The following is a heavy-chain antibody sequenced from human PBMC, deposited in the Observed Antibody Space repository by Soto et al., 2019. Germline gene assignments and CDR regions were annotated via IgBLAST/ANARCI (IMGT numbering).Heavy chain of an antibody. D-gene: IGHD3-22*01. CDR2: ISGSGSNT. V-gene: IGHV3-23*01. Sequence: GGSLRLSCAASGFTFSSYAMSWVRQAPGQGLEWVSAISGSGSNTYYADSVKGRFTISRDNSKNTLYLQMNSLRAEDTAVYYCAKEKYDSSGYHLFDYWGQGTLVTVSS. CDR3: AKEKYDSSGYHLFDY. CDR1: GFTFSSYA. J-gene: IGHJ4*02.